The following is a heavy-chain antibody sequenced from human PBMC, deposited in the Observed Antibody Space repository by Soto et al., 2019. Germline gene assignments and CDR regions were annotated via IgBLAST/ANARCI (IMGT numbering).Heavy chain of an antibody. D-gene: IGHD3-10*01. Sequence: SETLSLTCTVSGGSINSGDYYGSWIRQPPGKGLEWIGYIYYSGSTYYNPSLRSRVTISVDTSKNQFSLKLSSVTAADTAVYYCARENTMIRGVIGWLAPWGQVTLVTVSS. J-gene: IGHJ5*02. V-gene: IGHV4-30-4*01. CDR3: ARENTMIRGVIGWLAP. CDR2: IYYSGST. CDR1: GGSINSGDYY.